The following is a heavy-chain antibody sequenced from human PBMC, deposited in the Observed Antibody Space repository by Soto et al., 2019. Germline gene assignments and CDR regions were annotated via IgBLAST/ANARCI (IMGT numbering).Heavy chain of an antibody. CDR2: IYSGGST. J-gene: IGHJ4*02. D-gene: IGHD3-16*01. CDR1: GFTVSNNY. CDR3: AAYSHKGY. Sequence: EVQLVESGGDLVQPGGSLRLSCAASGFTVSNNYMSWVRQAPGKGLVWVSLIYSGGSTYYADSVKGRFTISRDSSKNTLYLQMNSLRAEDTAMYYCAAYSHKGYWGQGTLVTVSS. V-gene: IGHV3-66*01.